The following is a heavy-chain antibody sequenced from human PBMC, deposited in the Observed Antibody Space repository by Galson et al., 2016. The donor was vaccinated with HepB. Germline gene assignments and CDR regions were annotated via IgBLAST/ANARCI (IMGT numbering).Heavy chain of an antibody. CDR3: ARSNHWNYMLYGMDV. V-gene: IGHV2-70*11. CDR2: IDWDGNQ. D-gene: IGHD1-7*01. CDR1: GFSLESTRMC. Sequence: PPLVKPTQTLTLTCTFSGFSLESTRMCVNWIRQPPGKPLEWLARIDWDGNQYYSKPLKTSLTIPKDTSKNQVVLTMTNMDPVDTATYYGARSNHWNYMLYGMDVWGRGTTVIVSS. J-gene: IGHJ6*02.